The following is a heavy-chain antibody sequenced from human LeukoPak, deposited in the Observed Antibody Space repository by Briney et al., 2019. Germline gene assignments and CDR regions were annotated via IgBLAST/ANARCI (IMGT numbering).Heavy chain of an antibody. Sequence: GGSLRLSCAASGFTFSSYAMSWVRQAPGKGLEWVSAISGSGAGTDYADSVKGRFTISSDNSKSTLYLQMNSLRAEDTAVYYCAKFRSSSWYEGFDYWGQGTLVTVSS. CDR1: GFTFSSYA. J-gene: IGHJ4*02. CDR3: AKFRSSSWYEGFDY. V-gene: IGHV3-23*01. D-gene: IGHD6-13*01. CDR2: ISGSGAGT.